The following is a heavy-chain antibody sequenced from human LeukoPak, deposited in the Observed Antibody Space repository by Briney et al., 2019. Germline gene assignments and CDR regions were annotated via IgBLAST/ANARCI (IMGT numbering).Heavy chain of an antibody. J-gene: IGHJ4*02. CDR2: MNPNSGNT. Sequence: ASVKVSRKASGYTFTSYDINWVRQATGQGLEWMGWMNPNSGNTGYAQKFQGRVTMTRNTSISTAYMELSSLRSEDTAVYYCARGFPRIAAHPRSPLSRSDYWGQGTLVTVSS. CDR1: GYTFTSYD. D-gene: IGHD6-6*01. V-gene: IGHV1-8*01. CDR3: ARGFPRIAAHPRSPLSRSDY.